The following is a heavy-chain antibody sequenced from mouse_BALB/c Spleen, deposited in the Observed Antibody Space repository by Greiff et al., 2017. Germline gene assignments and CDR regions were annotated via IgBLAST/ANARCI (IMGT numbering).Heavy chain of an antibody. J-gene: IGHJ3*01. CDR3: ARGSSYPAWFAY. CDR1: GFTFSSFG. V-gene: IGHV5-17*02. Sequence: EVQGVESGGGLVQPGGSRKLSCAASGFTFSSFGMHWVRQAPEKGLEWVAYISSGSSTIYYADTVKGRFTISRDNPKNTLFLQMTSLRSEDTAMYYCARGSSYPAWFAYWGQGTLVTVSA. CDR2: ISSGSSTI. D-gene: IGHD1-1*01.